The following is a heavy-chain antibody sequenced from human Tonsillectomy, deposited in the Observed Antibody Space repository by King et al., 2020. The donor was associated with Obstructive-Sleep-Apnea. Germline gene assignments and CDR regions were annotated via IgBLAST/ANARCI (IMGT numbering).Heavy chain of an antibody. CDR3: GSYSGSQEDY. Sequence: VQLVESGGGLVQPGGSLRLSCAASGFTFSSYSMNWVRQAPGKGLEWVSYISSSSSTIYYADSVKGRFTISRDNAKNSLYLQMNSPRAEDTAVYYCGSYSGSQEDYWGQGTLVTVSS. J-gene: IGHJ4*02. D-gene: IGHD1-26*01. CDR1: GFTFSSYS. V-gene: IGHV3-48*04. CDR2: ISSSSSTI.